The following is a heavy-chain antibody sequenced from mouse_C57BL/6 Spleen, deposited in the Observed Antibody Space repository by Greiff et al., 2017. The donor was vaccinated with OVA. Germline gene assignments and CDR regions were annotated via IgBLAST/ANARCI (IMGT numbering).Heavy chain of an antibody. V-gene: IGHV1-39*01. CDR3: ARGYYGNHYFDY. CDR1: GYSFTDYN. D-gene: IGHD2-1*01. J-gene: IGHJ2*01. CDR2: INPNYGTT. Sequence: EVHLVESGPELVKPGASVKISCKASGYSFTDYNMNWVKQSNGKSLEWIGVINPNYGTTSYNQKFKGKATLTVDQSSSTAYMQLNSLTSEDSAVYSCARGYYGNHYFDYWGQGTTLTVSS.